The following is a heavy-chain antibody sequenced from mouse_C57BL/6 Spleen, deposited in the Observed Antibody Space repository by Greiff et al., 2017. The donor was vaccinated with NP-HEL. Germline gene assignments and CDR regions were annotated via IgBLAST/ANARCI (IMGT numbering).Heavy chain of an antibody. CDR2: IDPSDSET. J-gene: IGHJ1*03. Sequence: QVQLQQPGAELVRPGSSVKLSCKASGYTFTSYWMHWVKQRPIKGLEWIGNIDPSDSETHYNQKFKDKATLTVDKSSSTAYMQLSSLTSEDFAVYYCARSLRDGSSYDWYFDVWGTGTTVTVAS. CDR3: ARSLRDGSSYDWYFDV. V-gene: IGHV1-52*01. CDR1: GYTFTSYW. D-gene: IGHD1-1*01.